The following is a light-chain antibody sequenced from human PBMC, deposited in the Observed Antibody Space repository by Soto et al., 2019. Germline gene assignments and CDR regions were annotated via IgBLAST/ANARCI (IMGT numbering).Light chain of an antibody. Sequence: EIVLTQSPGTLYLSPGERATLSCRASQSGSNTYLAWYQQKPGQAPRLLIYGASSRAAGIPDRFSGSGSGTDFTLTISRLEPEDFAVYFCQEYGSSPYPFGQGTKRAIK. CDR1: QSGSNTY. J-gene: IGKJ2*01. CDR3: QEYGSSPYP. V-gene: IGKV3-20*01. CDR2: GAS.